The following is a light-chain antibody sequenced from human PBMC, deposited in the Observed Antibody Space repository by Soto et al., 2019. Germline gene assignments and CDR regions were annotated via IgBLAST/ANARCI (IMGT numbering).Light chain of an antibody. V-gene: IGLV2-14*03. CDR3: TSQTTSSTLV. CDR1: TSDIGAYNY. CDR2: DVT. Sequence: QSALTQPASVSGSPGQSITISCTGTTSDIGAYNYVSWYQHHPGKAPKLVIYDVTIRPAGVSDRFSGSKSGNTASLTISGLQAEDEADYYCTSQTTSSTLVFGGGTKLTVL. J-gene: IGLJ3*02.